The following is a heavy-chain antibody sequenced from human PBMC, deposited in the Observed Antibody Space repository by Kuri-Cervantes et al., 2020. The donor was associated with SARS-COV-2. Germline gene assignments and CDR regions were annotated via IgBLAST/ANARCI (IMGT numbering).Heavy chain of an antibody. Sequence: ASVKVSCKASGYTFTSYGISWVRQAPGQGLEWMGWISAYNGNTNYAQKLQGRVTMTTDTSTSTAYMELRSPRSDDTAVYYCARVFVGATYSWFDPWGQGTLVTDSS. J-gene: IGHJ5*02. V-gene: IGHV1-18*01. D-gene: IGHD1-26*01. CDR2: ISAYNGNT. CDR1: GYTFTSYG. CDR3: ARVFVGATYSWFDP.